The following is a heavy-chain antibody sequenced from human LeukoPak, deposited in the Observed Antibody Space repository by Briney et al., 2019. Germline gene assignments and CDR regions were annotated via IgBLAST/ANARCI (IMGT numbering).Heavy chain of an antibody. V-gene: IGHV1-69*05. D-gene: IGHD2-2*02. CDR1: GGTFSSYA. CDR2: IIPIFGTA. Sequence: SVKVSCKASGGTFSSYAISWVRQAPGQGLEWMGGIIPIFGTANYAQKFQGRVTITTDESTSTAYMELSSLRSEDTAVYYCARGGIVVVPAAIQRGPPQDYNWFDPWGQGTLVTVSS. CDR3: ARGGIVVVPAAIQRGPPQDYNWFDP. J-gene: IGHJ5*02.